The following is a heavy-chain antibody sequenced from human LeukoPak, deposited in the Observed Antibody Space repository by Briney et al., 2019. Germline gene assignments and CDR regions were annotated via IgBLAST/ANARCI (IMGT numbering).Heavy chain of an antibody. J-gene: IGHJ1*01. CDR2: IYYSGST. Sequence: PSQTLSLTCTVSGGSISSGGYYWSWIRQHPGKGLEWIGYIYYSGSTYYNPSLKSRVTMSVDTSKNQFSLKLSSVTAADTAVYYCARGVSYYDSSGYYNEYFQHWGQGTLVTVSS. D-gene: IGHD3-22*01. V-gene: IGHV4-31*03. CDR1: GGSISSGGYY. CDR3: ARGVSYYDSSGYYNEYFQH.